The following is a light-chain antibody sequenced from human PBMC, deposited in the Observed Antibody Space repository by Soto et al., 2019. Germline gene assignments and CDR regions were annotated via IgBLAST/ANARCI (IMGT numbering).Light chain of an antibody. J-gene: IGKJ4*01. CDR3: QQRSNPLT. CDR1: QSVSTY. V-gene: IGKV3-11*01. CDR2: DAS. Sequence: EIVLTQSPATLSLSPGERATLSCRASQSVSTYLAWYQQKPGQAPRLLIYDASKRAPGIPARFSGSGSGTDFTLTIRSLEPEDFAVYYCQQRSNPLTFGGGTKVEIK.